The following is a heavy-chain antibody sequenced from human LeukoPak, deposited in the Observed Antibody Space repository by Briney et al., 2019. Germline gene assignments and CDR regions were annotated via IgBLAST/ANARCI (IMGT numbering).Heavy chain of an antibody. CDR3: ARDRASIVGAMYAFDI. CDR2: IYYSGST. D-gene: IGHD1-26*01. J-gene: IGHJ3*02. CDR1: GGSISSYY. V-gene: IGHV4-59*01. Sequence: SETLSLTCTVSGGSISSYYWSWIRQPPGKGLEWIGYIYYSGSTNYNPSLKSRVTISVDTSKNQFSLKLSSVTAADTAVYYCARDRASIVGAMYAFDIWGQGTMVTVSS.